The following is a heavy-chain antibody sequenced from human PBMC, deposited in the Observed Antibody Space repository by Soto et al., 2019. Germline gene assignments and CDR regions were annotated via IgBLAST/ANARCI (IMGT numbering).Heavy chain of an antibody. D-gene: IGHD3-22*01. CDR2: ISAYNGDT. Sequence: QVQLVQSGAEVKKPGASVKVSCKASGYSFISYAITWVRQAPGQGLEWMGWISAYNGDTNYAQKLQGRVTMTTDTSTSTAYLELRSLRSDXXXVYYCAREMISATFXDYWGQGTLVTVSS. CDR1: GYSFISYA. J-gene: IGHJ4*02. V-gene: IGHV1-18*01. CDR3: AREMISATFXDY.